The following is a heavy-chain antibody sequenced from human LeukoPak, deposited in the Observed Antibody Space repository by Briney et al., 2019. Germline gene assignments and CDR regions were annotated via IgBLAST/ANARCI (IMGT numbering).Heavy chain of an antibody. V-gene: IGHV3-23*01. CDR1: GFTFSSYA. Sequence: GGSLRLSCAASGFTFSSYAMGWVRQAPGKGLEWVSAISGSGGSTFYADSVKGRFTISRDNSKNTRYLQMNSLRAEDTAVYYCAKGLCSTSCYSVPDHVWGQGTTVTVSS. CDR2: ISGSGGST. D-gene: IGHD2-2*01. J-gene: IGHJ6*02. CDR3: AKGLCSTSCYSVPDHV.